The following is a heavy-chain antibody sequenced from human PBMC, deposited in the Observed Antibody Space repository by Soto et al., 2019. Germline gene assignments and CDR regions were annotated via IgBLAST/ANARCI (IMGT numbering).Heavy chain of an antibody. D-gene: IGHD4-17*01. J-gene: IGHJ2*01. CDR3: AKEMRGDYLSYWYFDL. Sequence: LRLSCAASGFTFSSYVMSWVRQAPGKGLEWVSGISGSGGSTYYADSVKGRFTISRDNSKNMLYLQMNSLRAEDTAVYYCAKEMRGDYLSYWYFDLWGRGTLVTVSS. CDR2: ISGSGGST. CDR1: GFTFSSYV. V-gene: IGHV3-23*01.